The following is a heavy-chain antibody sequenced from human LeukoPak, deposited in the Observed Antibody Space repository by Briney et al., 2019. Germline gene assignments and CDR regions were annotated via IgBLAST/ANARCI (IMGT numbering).Heavy chain of an antibody. V-gene: IGHV2-5*02. CDR1: GFSLSTPTVG. D-gene: IGHD3-22*01. J-gene: IGHJ4*02. CDR2: LYWDDDK. CDR3: AHRGRGYSRTNFDS. Sequence: SGPALVKPTQTLTLTCTFSGFSLSTPTVGVGWIRQPPGKGLEWLAVLYWDDDKRYSPSLTSRLTITKDASKNQVMLTMTNVDPVDTATYYCAHRGRGYSRTNFDSWGQGTLVTVSS.